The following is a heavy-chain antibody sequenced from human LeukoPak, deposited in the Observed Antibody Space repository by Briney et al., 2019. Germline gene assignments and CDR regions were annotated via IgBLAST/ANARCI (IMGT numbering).Heavy chain of an antibody. CDR2: IFYSGST. CDR3: ARDLRVVVTAIFDF. D-gene: IGHD2-21*02. CDR1: GGSISSSNYY. J-gene: IGHJ4*02. Sequence: PSETLSLTCTVSGGSISSSNYYWGWIRQPPGKGLEWIGSIFYSGSTYYNPSLKGRVTISVDTSKKQFSLKLNSVTAADTAVYYCARDLRVVVTAIFDFWGQGTLVTVSS. V-gene: IGHV4-39*07.